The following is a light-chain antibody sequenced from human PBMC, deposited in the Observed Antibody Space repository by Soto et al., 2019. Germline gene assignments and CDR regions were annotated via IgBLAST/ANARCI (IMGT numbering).Light chain of an antibody. CDR3: QQYNNWPRT. J-gene: IGKJ1*01. CDR2: GAS. Sequence: EIVMTQSPATVSVSPGERANLSCRASQSVSSNLAWYQQKPGQAPRLLIYGASTRATGIPARFSGSGSGTEFTLTISSLQSEDFAVYYCQQYNNWPRTFGQGTKVDIK. V-gene: IGKV3-15*01. CDR1: QSVSSN.